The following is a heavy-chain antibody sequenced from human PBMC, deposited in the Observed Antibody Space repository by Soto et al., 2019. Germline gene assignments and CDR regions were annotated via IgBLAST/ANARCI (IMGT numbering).Heavy chain of an antibody. J-gene: IGHJ4*02. CDR3: ARGALNYYDSSGYPDY. CDR2: ISAYNGNT. Sequence: VSCKASGYTFTSYGISWVRQAPGQGLEWMGWISAYNGNTNYAQKLQGRVTMTTDTSTSTAYMELRSLRSEDTAVYYCARGALNYYDSSGYPDYWGQGTLVTVSS. D-gene: IGHD3-22*01. V-gene: IGHV1-18*01. CDR1: GYTFTSYG.